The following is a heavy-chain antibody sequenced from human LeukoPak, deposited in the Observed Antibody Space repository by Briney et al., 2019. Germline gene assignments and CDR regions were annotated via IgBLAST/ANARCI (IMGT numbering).Heavy chain of an antibody. J-gene: IGHJ4*02. Sequence: GGSLHISCKGSGYRFTSYWIGWVRQMTGKGLEWMGIIYPGDSDTRYSPSFQGQVTISADKSISTAYLQWSSLKASDTAMYYCARRDGYSSGWFFDYWGQGTLVPVSS. CDR3: ARRDGYSSGWFFDY. CDR2: IYPGDSDT. CDR1: GYRFTSYW. D-gene: IGHD6-19*01. V-gene: IGHV5-51*01.